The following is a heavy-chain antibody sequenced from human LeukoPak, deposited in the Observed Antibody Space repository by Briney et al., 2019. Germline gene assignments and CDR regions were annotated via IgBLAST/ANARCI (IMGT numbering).Heavy chain of an antibody. CDR3: AKGGQTWRVPFDY. CDR2: ISGSGGST. J-gene: IGHJ4*02. D-gene: IGHD6-19*01. Sequence: GGTLRLSCAASGFTFSSYGMSWVRQAPGKGLEWVSAISGSGGSTYYADSVKGRFTISRDNSKNTLYLQMNSLRAEDTAVYYCAKGGQTWRVPFDYWGQGTLVTVSS. CDR1: GFTFSSYG. V-gene: IGHV3-23*01.